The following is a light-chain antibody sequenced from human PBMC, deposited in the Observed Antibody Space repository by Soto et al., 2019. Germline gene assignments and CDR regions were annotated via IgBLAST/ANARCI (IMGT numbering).Light chain of an antibody. CDR1: ETISTY. CDR3: QESYIVPFFT. V-gene: IGKV1-39*01. J-gene: IGKJ3*01. Sequence: DIQLTQSPSSLSASVGDRVTITCRASETISTYLNWVQQKAGKAPKLLIYAASSLQSGVPSRFSGSGSVTEFTLTISSLQPQDFATYYCQESYIVPFFTFGRGTKVEVK. CDR2: AAS.